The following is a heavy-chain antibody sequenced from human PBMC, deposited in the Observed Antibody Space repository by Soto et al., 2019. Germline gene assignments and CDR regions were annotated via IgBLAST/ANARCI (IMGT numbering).Heavy chain of an antibody. V-gene: IGHV4-4*07. D-gene: IGHD1-26*01. CDR2: IYSSGST. Sequence: SETLSLTCTASGDSISSFYWSWIRQPAGKGLEWIGRIYSSGSTNYNPSLKSRVIMSFDTSKNQFSLKLSSVTAADTAVYYCARVGSGSYFDNWGQGTLVTVSS. CDR1: GDSISSFY. CDR3: ARVGSGSYFDN. J-gene: IGHJ4*02.